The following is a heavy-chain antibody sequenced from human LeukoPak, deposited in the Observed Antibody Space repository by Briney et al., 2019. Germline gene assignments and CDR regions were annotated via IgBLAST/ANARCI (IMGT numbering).Heavy chain of an antibody. D-gene: IGHD3-10*01. V-gene: IGHV3-7*03. CDR2: IKQDGSDK. J-gene: IGHJ6*02. Sequence: QPGGSLRLSCAASGITFSNYWMKWVRQAPGKGLEWLATIKQDGSDKFYVDSVKGRFAISRDNAGNSLFLQMNSLRAEDTAVYYCARGPRGESYYYGMDVWGQGTTVTVSS. CDR1: GITFSNYW. CDR3: ARGPRGESYYYGMDV.